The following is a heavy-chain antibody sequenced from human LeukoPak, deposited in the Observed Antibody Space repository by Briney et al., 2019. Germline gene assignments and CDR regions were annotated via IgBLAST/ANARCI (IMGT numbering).Heavy chain of an antibody. J-gene: IGHJ4*02. CDR2: ISSSSSTI. CDR3: ARGPKGFGGVIVMVY. D-gene: IGHD3-16*02. V-gene: IGHV3-48*02. Sequence: GGSLRLSCAASGFTFSSYSMNWVRQAPGKGLEWVSYISSSSSTIYYADSVKGRFTISRDNAKNSLYLQMNSLRDEDTAVYYCARGPKGFGGVIVMVYWGQGTLVTVSS. CDR1: GFTFSSYS.